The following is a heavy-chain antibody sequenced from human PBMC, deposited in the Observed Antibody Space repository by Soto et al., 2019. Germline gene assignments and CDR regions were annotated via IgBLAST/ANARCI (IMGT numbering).Heavy chain of an antibody. Sequence: GGSLRLSCAASGFTFSSYAMSWVRQAPGKGLEWVSAISGSGGSTYYADSVKGQFTISRDNSKNTLYLQMNSLRAEDTAVYYCATIGGSSNYYYYGMDVWGQGTTVTVSS. CDR1: GFTFSSYA. D-gene: IGHD6-6*01. CDR3: ATIGGSSNYYYYGMDV. CDR2: ISGSGGST. J-gene: IGHJ6*02. V-gene: IGHV3-23*01.